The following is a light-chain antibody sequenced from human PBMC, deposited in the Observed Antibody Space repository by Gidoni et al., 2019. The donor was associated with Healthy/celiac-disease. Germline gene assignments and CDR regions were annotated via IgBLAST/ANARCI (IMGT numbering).Light chain of an antibody. CDR1: QSVLYSSNNQNY. Sequence: DIVMTKSPDSLAVSLGERATINCKYSQSVLYSSNNQNYLACYQQKPGQPPKLLISWASTRESGVPDRFSGSGSGTDFTLTISSLQAEDVAVYYCQQYYSTPYTFGQGTKLEIK. CDR3: QQYYSTPYT. CDR2: WAS. J-gene: IGKJ2*01. V-gene: IGKV4-1*01.